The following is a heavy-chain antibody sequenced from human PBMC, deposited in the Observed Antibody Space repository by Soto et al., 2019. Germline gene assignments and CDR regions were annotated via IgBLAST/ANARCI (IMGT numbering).Heavy chain of an antibody. D-gene: IGHD4-17*01. J-gene: IGHJ4*02. CDR1: GFSLSTYHMG. CDR2: IYWDDDK. Sequence: QITLKESGPTLVRPAQTLTLTCDFSGFSLSTYHMGVAWIRQPPGKALEWLALIYWDDDKRYSPSLKDRLAISKDTSSNQVFLTITHMDPGDTATYFCAHAGDYDLLSFDHWGPGTLFTVSS. CDR3: AHAGDYDLLSFDH. V-gene: IGHV2-5*02.